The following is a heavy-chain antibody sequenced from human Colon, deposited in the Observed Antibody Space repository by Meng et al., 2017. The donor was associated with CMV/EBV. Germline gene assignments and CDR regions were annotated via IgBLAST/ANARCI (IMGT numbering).Heavy chain of an antibody. Sequence: GESLKISCAASGFSVSDNEMSWVRQAPGRGLEWISIIHPDGNTFYADSVKGRFTVSRDNSGNTLYLQMNSLRVDDTAVYYCAREVGPFDGFDMWGQGTMVTVSS. J-gene: IGHJ3*02. D-gene: IGHD3-10*01. CDR3: AREVGPFDGFDM. V-gene: IGHV3-53*01. CDR1: GFSVSDNE. CDR2: IHPDGNT.